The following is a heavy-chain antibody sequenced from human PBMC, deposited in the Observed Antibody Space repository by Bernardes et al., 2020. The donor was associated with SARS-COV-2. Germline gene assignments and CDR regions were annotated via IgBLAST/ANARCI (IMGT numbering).Heavy chain of an antibody. CDR3: ARRLGPYDYIWGSYRPYGMDV. D-gene: IGHD3-16*02. CDR2: IYHSGST. V-gene: IGHV4-4*02. J-gene: IGHJ6*02. Sequence: SETLSLTCAVSGGSISSSNWWSWVRQPPGKGLEWIGEIYHSGSTNYNPSLKSRVTISVDKSKNQFSLKLSSVTAADTAVYYCARRLGPYDYIWGSYRPYGMDVWGQGTTVTVSS. CDR1: GGSISSSNW.